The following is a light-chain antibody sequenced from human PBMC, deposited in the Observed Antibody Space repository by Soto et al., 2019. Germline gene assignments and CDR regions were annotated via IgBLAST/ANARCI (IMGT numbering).Light chain of an antibody. CDR2: AAS. CDR3: QQSYIPPWT. CDR1: QSINSY. J-gene: IGKJ1*01. V-gene: IGKV1-39*01. Sequence: DIQMTQSPSSLSASVGDRVTITCRASQSINSYLNWYQQKPGKAPKFLIYAASSLQSGVPSRFRGGGSGTVSPLTTGSLKSEDCAPYYCQQSYIPPWTFGQGTKVEI.